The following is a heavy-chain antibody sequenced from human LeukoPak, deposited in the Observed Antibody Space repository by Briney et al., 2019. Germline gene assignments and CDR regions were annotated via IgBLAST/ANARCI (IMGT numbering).Heavy chain of an antibody. CDR3: ANEGAYYGGNFACY. J-gene: IGHJ4*02. V-gene: IGHV3-23*01. CDR2: ISGSGGST. CDR1: GFTFSSYA. D-gene: IGHD4-23*01. Sequence: GGSLRLSCAASGFTFSSYAMSWVRQALGKGLEWVSAISGSGGSTYYADSVKGRFTISRDNSKNTLYLQMNSLRAEDTAVYYCANEGAYYGGNFACYWGQGTLVTVSS.